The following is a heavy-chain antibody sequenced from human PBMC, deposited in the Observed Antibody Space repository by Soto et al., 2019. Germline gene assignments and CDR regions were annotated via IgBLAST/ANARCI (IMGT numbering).Heavy chain of an antibody. V-gene: IGHV3-21*05. J-gene: IGHJ5*02. CDR3: ARDSGVRGVNWFDP. D-gene: IGHD3-10*01. Sequence: AGGSLRLSCAASGFNFRGSVIHWVRQASGKGLEWVARVGMRSNSYIYYADSVKGRFTISRDNAKNSLYLQMNSLRAEDTAVYYCARDSGVRGVNWFDPWGQGTLVTVSS. CDR2: VGMRSNSYI. CDR1: GFNFRGSV.